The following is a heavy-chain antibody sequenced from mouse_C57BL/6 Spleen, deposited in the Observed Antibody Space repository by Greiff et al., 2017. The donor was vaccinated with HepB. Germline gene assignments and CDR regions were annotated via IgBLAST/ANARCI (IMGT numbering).Heavy chain of an antibody. J-gene: IGHJ1*03. CDR2: INPNNGGT. D-gene: IGHD1-1*02. CDR1: GYTFTDYN. V-gene: IGHV1-22*01. Sequence: EVQLQQSGPELVKPGASVKMSCKASGYTFTDYNMHWVKQSHGKSLEWIGYINPNNGGTSYNQKFKGKATLTVNKSSSTAYMALSSLTSEDSAVYDCARSLYGPGYGGYFDVWGKGTTVTVSA. CDR3: ARSLYGPGYGGYFDV.